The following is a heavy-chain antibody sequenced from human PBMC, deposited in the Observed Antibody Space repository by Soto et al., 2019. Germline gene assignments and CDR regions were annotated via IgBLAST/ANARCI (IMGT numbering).Heavy chain of an antibody. CDR3: ARGRYFDWLLLQAYYYYGMDV. D-gene: IGHD3-9*01. J-gene: IGHJ6*02. V-gene: IGHV4-34*01. CDR1: GGSFSGYY. CDR2: INHSGST. Sequence: SETLSLTCAVYGGSFSGYYWSWIRQPPGKGLEWIGEINHSGSTNYNPSLKSRVTISVDTSKNQFSLKLSSVTAADTAVYYCARGRYFDWLLLQAYYYYGMDVWGQGTTVTVSS.